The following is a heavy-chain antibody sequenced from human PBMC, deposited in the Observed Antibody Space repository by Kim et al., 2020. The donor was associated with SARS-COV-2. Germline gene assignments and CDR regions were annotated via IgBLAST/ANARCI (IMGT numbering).Heavy chain of an antibody. CDR3: VKDRGNDVHFYIEA. V-gene: IGHV3-23*01. D-gene: IGHD3-10*01. J-gene: IGHJ6*03. Sequence: YADSVGGRFTISRDQSNNSLYLHMSSRRAEDTAVYYCVKDRGNDVHFYIEAWGRGTTVTVSS.